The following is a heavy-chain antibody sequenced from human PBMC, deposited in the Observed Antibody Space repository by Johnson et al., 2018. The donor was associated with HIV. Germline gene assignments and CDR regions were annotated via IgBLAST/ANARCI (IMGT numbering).Heavy chain of an antibody. CDR1: GFTFDDYA. CDR2: ISWNSGSI. V-gene: IGHV3-9*01. Sequence: VQLVESGGGLVQPGRSLRLSCAASGFTFDDYAMHWVRQAPGKGLEWVSGISWNSGSIGYADSVKGRFTISRDNSKNTLYLQMNSLRAEDTAVYYCARVTGDSSSWYVGAFDIWGQGTMVTVSS. D-gene: IGHD6-13*01. J-gene: IGHJ3*02. CDR3: ARVTGDSSSWYVGAFDI.